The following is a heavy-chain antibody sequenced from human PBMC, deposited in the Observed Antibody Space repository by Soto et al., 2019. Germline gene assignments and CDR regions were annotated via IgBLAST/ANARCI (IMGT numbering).Heavy chain of an antibody. D-gene: IGHD2-15*01. V-gene: IGHV4-34*01. CDR2: INHSGST. CDR1: GESLSGYY. Sequence: LSLTCAVYGESLSGYYWTWIRQPPGKGLEWIGEINHSGSTDYNPSLKSRVTISVDTSKNHFSLKLSSVTAADTAVYYCARSLGYCSGGSCYSRGNWFDPWGQGTLVTVSS. J-gene: IGHJ5*02. CDR3: ARSLGYCSGGSCYSRGNWFDP.